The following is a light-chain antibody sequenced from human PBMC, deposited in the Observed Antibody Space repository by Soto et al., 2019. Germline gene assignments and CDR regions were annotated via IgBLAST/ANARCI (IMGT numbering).Light chain of an antibody. CDR3: ASYTSISTLV. Sequence: QSALTQPASVSGSPGQSITISCTGTSSDVGGYNYVSWYQHHPGKAPKLMIYDVSNRPSGVSNRFSGSKFGNTASLTISGRQAEDEADYYCASYTSISTLVFGGGTKVTV. V-gene: IGLV2-14*03. CDR1: SSDVGGYNY. J-gene: IGLJ2*01. CDR2: DVS.